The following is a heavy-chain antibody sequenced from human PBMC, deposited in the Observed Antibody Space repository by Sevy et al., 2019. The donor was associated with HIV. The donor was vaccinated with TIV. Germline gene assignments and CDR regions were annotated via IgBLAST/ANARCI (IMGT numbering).Heavy chain of an antibody. CDR3: ARRYFDL. CDR1: GFTFDDYW. J-gene: IGHJ4*02. CDR2: IRQDGNEL. Sequence: GGSLRLSCAASGFTFDDYWMQWVRQAPGQGLEWVANIRQDGNELYYADSVKGRFTMSRDNAKESLFLQMTILRVEDTAIYYCARRYFDLWGQGTLVTVSS. V-gene: IGHV3-7*01.